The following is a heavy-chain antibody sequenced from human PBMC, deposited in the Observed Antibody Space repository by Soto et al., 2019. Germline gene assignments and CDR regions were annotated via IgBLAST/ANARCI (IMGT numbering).Heavy chain of an antibody. CDR1: GFTFTTYY. D-gene: IGHD3-10*01. Sequence: PGGSLRLSCAASGFTFTTYYMTWVRQAPGKGLEWVASIKNDGSEQYYVDSVKGRFTISRDNAKNSLYLQMNSLRAGDTALYYCSRENWFQDYWGQGTQVTVPQ. J-gene: IGHJ4*02. CDR2: IKNDGSEQ. V-gene: IGHV3-7*03. CDR3: SRENWFQDY.